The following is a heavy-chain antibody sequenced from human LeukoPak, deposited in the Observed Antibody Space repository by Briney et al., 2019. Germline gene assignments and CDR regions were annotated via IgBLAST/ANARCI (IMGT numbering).Heavy chain of an antibody. CDR3: ARKEKSYSSGWYYFDY. CDR1: GFTFNSYA. V-gene: IGHV3-30*01. Sequence: PGRSLRLSCAASGFTFNSYAMHWVRQAPGKGLEWVAVISYDGSNKYYADSVKGRFTISRDNSKNTLYLQMNSLRAEDTAVYYCARKEKSYSSGWYYFDYWGQGTLVTVSS. D-gene: IGHD6-19*01. CDR2: ISYDGSNK. J-gene: IGHJ4*02.